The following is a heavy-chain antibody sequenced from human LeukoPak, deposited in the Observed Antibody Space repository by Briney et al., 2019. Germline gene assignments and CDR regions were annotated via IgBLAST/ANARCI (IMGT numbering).Heavy chain of an antibody. V-gene: IGHV3-9*01. D-gene: IGHD1-14*01. CDR1: GFSFDDYA. CDR3: ARGTSGRTTHNRFDP. J-gene: IGHJ5*02. Sequence: GGSLRLSCAASGFSFDDYAMHWLRQAPGKDLARVSTISWNSGSIGYADSVKGRFTISRDHAKNALYLQMNSLRAEDTALYYCARGTSGRTTHNRFDPWGQENLVTVFS. CDR2: ISWNSGSI.